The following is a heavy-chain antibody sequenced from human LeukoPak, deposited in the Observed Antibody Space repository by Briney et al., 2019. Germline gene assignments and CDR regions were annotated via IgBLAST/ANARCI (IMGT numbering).Heavy chain of an antibody. CDR3: ARDMRDSSGYLDY. CDR1: GYTFPGYY. V-gene: IGHV1-2*02. J-gene: IGHJ4*02. CDR2: VNPNSGGR. Sequence: ASVKVSCKASGYTFPGYYIHWLRQPPGQGLDGLGWVNPNSGGRNYAQTFQGRVTMTRDTSISTAYMELSRLTSDDTAVYYCARDMRDSSGYLDYWGQGTLVTVSS. D-gene: IGHD3-22*01.